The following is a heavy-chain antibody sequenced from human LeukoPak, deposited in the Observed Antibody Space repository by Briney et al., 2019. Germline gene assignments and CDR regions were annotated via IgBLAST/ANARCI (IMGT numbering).Heavy chain of an antibody. J-gene: IGHJ4*02. V-gene: IGHV3-23*01. CDR3: ARPFDC. CDR1: GFTFSSYA. CDR2: IGSGGST. Sequence: GGSLRLSCAASGFTFSSYAMTWVRQAPGKGLEWVSSIGSGGSTSYADSVKGRFTISRDNSKNTVYLQMNSLRAEDTAVYYCARPFDCWGQGTLVTVSS.